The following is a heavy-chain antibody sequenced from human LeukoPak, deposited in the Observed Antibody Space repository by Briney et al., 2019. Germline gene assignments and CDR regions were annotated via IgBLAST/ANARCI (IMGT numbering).Heavy chain of an antibody. CDR3: ARGCSGGSCYNAFDI. CDR1: GGSISSYY. J-gene: IGHJ3*02. D-gene: IGHD2-15*01. CDR2: IYYSGST. V-gene: IGHV4-59*01. Sequence: PSETLSLTCTVSGGSISSYYWSWIRQPPGKGLEWIGYIYYSGSTNYNPSLKSRVTISVDTSKNQFSLKLSSVTAADTAVYYCARGCSGGSCYNAFDIWGQGTMVTVSS.